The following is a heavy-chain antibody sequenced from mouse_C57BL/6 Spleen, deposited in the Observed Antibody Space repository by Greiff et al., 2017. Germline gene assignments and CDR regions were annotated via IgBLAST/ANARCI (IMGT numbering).Heavy chain of an antibody. CDR1: GFSLTSYG. CDR2: IWGDGST. Sequence: QVQLKESGPGLVAPSQSLSISCTVSGFSLTSYGVSWVRQPPGKGLEWLGVIWGDGSTNYHSALISRLSISKDNSKSQVFLKLNSLQTDDTATYYGAKPPTTVVAKNGYFDVWGTGTTVTVSS. J-gene: IGHJ1*03. D-gene: IGHD1-1*01. V-gene: IGHV2-3*01. CDR3: AKPPTTVVAKNGYFDV.